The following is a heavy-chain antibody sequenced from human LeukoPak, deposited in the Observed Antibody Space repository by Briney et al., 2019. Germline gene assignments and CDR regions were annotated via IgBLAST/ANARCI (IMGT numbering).Heavy chain of an antibody. D-gene: IGHD3-16*01. CDR1: GGSISSYF. J-gene: IGHJ4*02. CDR3: ARDYDYFDY. Sequence: PSGTLSLTCTVSGGSISSYFWSWSRLPPGKGLEWIGYFSDRGGPNYNPSLKSRVTISGDTSKNQVSLKLRSVTAADTAIYYCARDYDYFDYWGQGTQVTVSS. V-gene: IGHV4-59*01. CDR2: FSDRGGP.